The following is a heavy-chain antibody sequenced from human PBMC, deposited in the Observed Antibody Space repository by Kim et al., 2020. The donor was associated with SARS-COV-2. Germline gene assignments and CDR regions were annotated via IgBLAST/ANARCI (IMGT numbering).Heavy chain of an antibody. CDR3: ARTPDYYYGMDV. CDR2: T. J-gene: IGHJ6*02. D-gene: IGHD2-15*01. Sequence: TNYNPSLKSRLTISLDKSKNQFSLKLSSVTAADTAVYYCARTPDYYYGMDVWGQGTTVTVSS. V-gene: IGHV4-4*02.